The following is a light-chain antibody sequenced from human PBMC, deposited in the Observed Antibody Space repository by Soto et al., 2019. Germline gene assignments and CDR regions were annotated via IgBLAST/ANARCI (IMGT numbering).Light chain of an antibody. CDR1: QSVSSG. V-gene: IGKV3-15*01. Sequence: PGERATLSCRASQSVSSGYVAWYQQKPGQAPRLLIYGASTRATGIPARFSGSGSGTEFTLTISSLQSEDFAVYYCQQYNNWPPITFGQGTRLEIK. CDR3: QQYNNWPPIT. CDR2: GAS. J-gene: IGKJ5*01.